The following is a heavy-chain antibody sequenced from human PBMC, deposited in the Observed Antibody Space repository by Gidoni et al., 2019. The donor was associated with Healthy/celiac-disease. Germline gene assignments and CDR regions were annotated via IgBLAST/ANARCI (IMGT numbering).Heavy chain of an antibody. CDR2: IYYSGST. Sequence: QVQLQESGPGLVKPSETLSLTCTVSGGSISSYYWSWIRQPPGKGLEWIGYIYYSGSTNYNPSLKSRVTISVDTSKNQFSLKLSSVTAADTAVYYCARGRRTDPGERYFDYWGQGTLVTVSS. J-gene: IGHJ4*02. D-gene: IGHD1-1*01. CDR3: ARGRRTDPGERYFDY. CDR1: GGSISSYY. V-gene: IGHV4-59*01.